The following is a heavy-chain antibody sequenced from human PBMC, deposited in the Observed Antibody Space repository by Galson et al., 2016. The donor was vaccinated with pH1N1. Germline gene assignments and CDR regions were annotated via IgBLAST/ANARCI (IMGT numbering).Heavy chain of an antibody. D-gene: IGHD4-17*01. CDR1: GFTFSRYW. V-gene: IGHV3-7*03. Sequence: LRLSCAASGFTFSRYWMSWVRQAPGKGLEWVANIKQDGSEKNYVDSVKGRVTVSRDNAKNSLYLQMNSLRGGDTAVYYCARDRGFLSVTTSAFHMWGQGTMVTVSS. CDR3: ARDRGFLSVTTSAFHM. J-gene: IGHJ3*02. CDR2: IKQDGSEK.